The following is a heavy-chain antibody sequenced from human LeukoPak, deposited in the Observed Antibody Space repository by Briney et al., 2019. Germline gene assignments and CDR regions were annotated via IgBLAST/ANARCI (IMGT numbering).Heavy chain of an antibody. CDR3: ARHGGGANVFDPLDS. D-gene: IGHD3-16*01. J-gene: IGHJ4*02. Sequence: GGSLRLSCAASGFSFAGHAMHWVRQAPGKGLEWVAIIWSDGAKHYYADSVKDQVTISRDNSKNTLYLEMDSLRAEDTAVYFCARHGGGANVFDPLDSWGQGTLVTVSS. CDR1: GFSFAGHA. V-gene: IGHV3-33*01. CDR2: IWSDGAKH.